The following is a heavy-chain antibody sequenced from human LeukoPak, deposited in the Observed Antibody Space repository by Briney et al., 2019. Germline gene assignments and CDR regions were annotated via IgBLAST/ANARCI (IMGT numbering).Heavy chain of an antibody. D-gene: IGHD4-17*01. CDR1: GFTFSSYA. J-gene: IGHJ4*02. CDR2: ISYDGSNK. V-gene: IGHV3-30-3*01. Sequence: GGSLRLSCAASGFTFSSYAMHWVRQAPGKGLEWVAVISYDGSNKYYADSVKGRFTISRDNSKNTLYLQMYSLRAEDTAVYYCARETGSAVGSTDFDYWGQGTLVTVSS. CDR3: ARETGSAVGSTDFDY.